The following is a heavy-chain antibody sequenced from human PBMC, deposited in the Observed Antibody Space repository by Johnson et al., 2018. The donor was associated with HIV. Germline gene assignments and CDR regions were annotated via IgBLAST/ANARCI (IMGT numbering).Heavy chain of an antibody. CDR3: ARDVTAGNDAFDI. CDR2: MSSRGSTI. V-gene: IGHV3-11*04. CDR1: GFRFSDYY. D-gene: IGHD1-1*01. J-gene: IGHJ3*02. Sequence: QVQLVESGGGLVKPGGSLRLSCAASGFRFSDYYMSWIRQAPGKGLEWISYMSSRGSTIYYADSVKGRFTISRDNAKNSLYLQMNSLRAEDTAVYYCARDVTAGNDAFDIWGQGTMVTVSS.